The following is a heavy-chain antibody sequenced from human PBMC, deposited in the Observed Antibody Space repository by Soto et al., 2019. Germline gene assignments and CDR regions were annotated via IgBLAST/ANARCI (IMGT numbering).Heavy chain of an antibody. J-gene: IGHJ4*02. V-gene: IGHV1-69*01. D-gene: IGHD3-22*01. CDR3: ARGWGYDSNDYYYAY. CDR1: GGAFSNSA. CDR2: IIPMFRTS. Sequence: QVQLVQSGAEVKKPGSSVKVSCKASGGAFSNSAISWVRQAPGQGLEWMGQIIPMFRTSNYAQKFQGRVMIIADESRSTAYMELSSLRSEDMAMYYCARGWGYDSNDYYYAYWGQGTLVIVSS.